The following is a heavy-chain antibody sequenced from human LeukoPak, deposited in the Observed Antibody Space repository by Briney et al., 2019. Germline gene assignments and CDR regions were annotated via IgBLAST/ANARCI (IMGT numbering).Heavy chain of an antibody. D-gene: IGHD5-18*01. CDR2: IYSDGRI. Sequence: GGSLRLSCAASGFTVSSNYMSWVRQAPGKGLKWVSVIYSDGRIHSADSVKGRFTISRDDSKNTLSLQMNSLRAEDTAVYYCARESGYSYGLAGFFDYWGQGTLATVSS. V-gene: IGHV3-53*01. CDR3: ARESGYSYGLAGFFDY. J-gene: IGHJ4*02. CDR1: GFTVSSNY.